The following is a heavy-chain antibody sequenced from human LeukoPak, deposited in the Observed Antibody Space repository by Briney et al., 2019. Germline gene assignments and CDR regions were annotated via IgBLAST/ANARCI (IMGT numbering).Heavy chain of an antibody. CDR1: GYTLTELT. V-gene: IGHV1-24*01. Sequence: ASVKVSCKVSGYTLTELTMHWVRQAPGKGREWMGGFDPEDGETIYAQKFQGRVTMTEDTSTDTAYMELSSLRSEDTAVYYCATRSILDFDYWGQGTLVTVSS. CDR2: FDPEDGET. CDR3: ATRSILDFDY. J-gene: IGHJ4*02.